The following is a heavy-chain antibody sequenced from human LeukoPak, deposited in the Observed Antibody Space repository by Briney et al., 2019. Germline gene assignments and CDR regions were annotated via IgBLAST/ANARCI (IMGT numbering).Heavy chain of an antibody. CDR2: IYSSGST. Sequence: SETLFLTCTVSGGSISSSSYYWGWFRQPPGKGLEWIGSIYSSGSTYYSPSLKSRVTISVDTSKNQFSLNLSSVTAADTAVYYCARHGQWLIRMDVWGQGTTVTVSS. D-gene: IGHD3-22*01. V-gene: IGHV4-39*01. J-gene: IGHJ6*02. CDR1: GGSISSSSYY. CDR3: ARHGQWLIRMDV.